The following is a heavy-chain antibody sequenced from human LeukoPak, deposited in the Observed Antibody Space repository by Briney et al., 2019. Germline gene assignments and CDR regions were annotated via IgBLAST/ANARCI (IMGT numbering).Heavy chain of an antibody. CDR1: GGTFSSYA. D-gene: IGHD3-22*01. CDR2: IKPNSGGT. Sequence: ASVKVSCKASGGTFSSYAISWVRQAPGQGLEWMGWIKPNSGGTNYAQTFQGRVTMTKDTSISAAYMELSRLRSDDTAMYYCARVIRGDYYDSSGTPDAFDIWGQGTMVTVSS. J-gene: IGHJ3*02. CDR3: ARVIRGDYYDSSGTPDAFDI. V-gene: IGHV1-2*02.